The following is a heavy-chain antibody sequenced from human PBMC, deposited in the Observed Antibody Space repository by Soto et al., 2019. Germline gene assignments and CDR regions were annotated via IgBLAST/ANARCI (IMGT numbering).Heavy chain of an antibody. V-gene: IGHV1-18*01. CDR2: ISAYNGNT. Sequence: GASVKVSCKASGYTFTSYGSSWVRQAPGQGLEWMGWISAYNGNTNYAQKLQGRVTMTTDTSTSTAYMELRSLRSEDTATYYCARDREDGSGTEYNWFDSWGQGTLVTVYS. D-gene: IGHD3-10*01. CDR3: ARDREDGSGTEYNWFDS. J-gene: IGHJ5*01. CDR1: GYTFTSYG.